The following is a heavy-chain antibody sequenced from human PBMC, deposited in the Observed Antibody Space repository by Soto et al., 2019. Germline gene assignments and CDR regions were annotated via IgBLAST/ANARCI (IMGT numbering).Heavy chain of an antibody. CDR2: IYYSGST. V-gene: IGHV4-31*03. CDR1: GGSISSGGYY. J-gene: IGHJ4*02. CDR3: AREVPTPYYFVY. Sequence: SETLSLTCTVSGGSISSGGYYWSWIRQHPGKGLEWIGYIYYSGSTYYNPSLKSRVTISVDTSKNQFSLKLSSVTAADTAVYYCAREVPTPYYFVYWGQGTLVTVSS.